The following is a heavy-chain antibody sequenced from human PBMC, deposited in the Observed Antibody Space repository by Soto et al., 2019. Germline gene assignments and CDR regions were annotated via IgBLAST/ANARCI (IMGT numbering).Heavy chain of an antibody. CDR2: IWYDGSNK. V-gene: IGHV3-33*01. Sequence: PGGSLRLSCAASGFTFSSYGMHWVRQAPGKGLEWVAVIWYDGSNKYYADSVKGRFTISRDNSKNTLYLQMNSLRAEDTAVYYCAGGERDTYDSSGYYRRFDYWGQGTLVTVSS. D-gene: IGHD3-22*01. CDR3: AGGERDTYDSSGYYRRFDY. J-gene: IGHJ4*02. CDR1: GFTFSSYG.